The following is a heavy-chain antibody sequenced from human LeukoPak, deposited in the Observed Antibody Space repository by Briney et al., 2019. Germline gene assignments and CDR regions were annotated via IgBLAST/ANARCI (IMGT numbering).Heavy chain of an antibody. Sequence: PETLSLTCTVSGGSISSYYWSWIRQPPGKGLEWIGYIYYSGSTNYNPSLKSRVTISVDTSKNQFSLKLSSVTAADTAVYYCARENLGYCSGGSCYHGFDPWGQGTLVTVSS. D-gene: IGHD2-15*01. CDR2: IYYSGST. CDR1: GGSISSYY. V-gene: IGHV4-59*01. J-gene: IGHJ5*02. CDR3: ARENLGYCSGGSCYHGFDP.